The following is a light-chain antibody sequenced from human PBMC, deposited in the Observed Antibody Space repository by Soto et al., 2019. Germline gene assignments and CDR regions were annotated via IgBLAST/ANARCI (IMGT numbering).Light chain of an antibody. CDR3: QSSDSSLSGSV. CDR1: SSNIGAGYD. J-gene: IGLJ2*01. V-gene: IGLV1-40*01. Sequence: QSVLTQSPSVSGAPGQRVTISCSESSSNIGAGYDVHWYQQLPGTAPKLLIYGNSNRPSGVPDRFSGSKSGTSASLAITGLQAKDEADYHCQSSDSSLSGSVFGGGTKLTVL. CDR2: GNS.